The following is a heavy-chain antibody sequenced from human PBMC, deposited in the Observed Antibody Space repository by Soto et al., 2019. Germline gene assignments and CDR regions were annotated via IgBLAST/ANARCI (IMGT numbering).Heavy chain of an antibody. CDR3: AREGYRGGTAMVFWGFDY. CDR1: GFTFSSYA. CDR2: ISYDGSNK. D-gene: IGHD5-18*01. V-gene: IGHV3-30-3*01. Sequence: QVQLVESGGGVVQPGRSLRLSCAASGFTFSSYAMHWVRQAPGKGLEWVAVISYDGSNKYYADSVKGRFTISRDNSKNSLYLQMNSVRAEDTAVYYCAREGYRGGTAMVFWGFDYWGQGTLVTVSS. J-gene: IGHJ4*02.